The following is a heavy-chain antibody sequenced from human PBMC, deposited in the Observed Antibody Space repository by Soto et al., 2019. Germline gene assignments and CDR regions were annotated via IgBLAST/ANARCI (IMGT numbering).Heavy chain of an antibody. V-gene: IGHV1-18*04. CDR2: ISGYNGKT. D-gene: IGHD3-22*01. CDR1: GYTFASYG. J-gene: IGHJ4*02. Sequence: ASVKVSCKASGYTFASYGISWVRQAPGQGPEWMGWISGYNGKTQYAEKFQSRLTMTTDTSTSAAHMEVRSLRSDDTAVYYCARDNYERSGYFDYWGQGTLVTVSS. CDR3: ARDNYERSGYFDY.